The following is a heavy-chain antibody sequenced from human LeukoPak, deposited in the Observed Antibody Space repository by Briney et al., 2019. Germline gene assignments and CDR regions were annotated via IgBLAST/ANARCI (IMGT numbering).Heavy chain of an antibody. CDR3: ASKPGIVVVPYGMDV. D-gene: IGHD2-15*01. CDR2: INHSGST. J-gene: IGHJ6*02. V-gene: IGHV4-34*01. CDR1: GGSFSGYY. Sequence: PSETLSLTCAVYGGSFSGYYWSWIRQPPGKGLEWIGEINHSGSTNYNPSLKSRVTISVDTSKNQFSLKLSSVTAADTAVYYCASKPGIVVVPYGMDVWGQGTTVTVSS.